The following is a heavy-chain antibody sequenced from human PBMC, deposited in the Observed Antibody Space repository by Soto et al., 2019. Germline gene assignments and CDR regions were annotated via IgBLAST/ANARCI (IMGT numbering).Heavy chain of an antibody. D-gene: IGHD1-26*01. CDR1: GSSLSSTSYP. CDR2: IYYSGST. CDR3: ANRVGATPPRD. Sequence: QVEPPESGPGLVKPFDTPSLTVTVSGSSLSSTSYPRGRIPQPPGDGLEWIGNIYYSGSTNYSPSLKSRVTISLDTSKNQFSLKLNSVTPADTAVYYCANRVGATPPRDWGQGTLVTVSS. V-gene: IGHV4-61*01. J-gene: IGHJ4*02.